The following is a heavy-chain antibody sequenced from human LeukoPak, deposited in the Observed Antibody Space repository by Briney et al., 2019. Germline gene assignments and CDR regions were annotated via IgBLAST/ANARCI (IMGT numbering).Heavy chain of an antibody. CDR3: ARAYGARPYYYFDS. D-gene: IGHD4-17*01. CDR2: IYYSGSA. Sequence: SGTLSLTCAVSGGSISSNGYYWGWIRQPPGKGLEWIETIYYSGSAYYNPSLKSRVTISVDTSKNQFSLKVTSVTAADTAVYYCARAYGARPYYYFDSWGQGTLVTVSS. CDR1: GGSISSNGYY. J-gene: IGHJ4*02. V-gene: IGHV4-39*01.